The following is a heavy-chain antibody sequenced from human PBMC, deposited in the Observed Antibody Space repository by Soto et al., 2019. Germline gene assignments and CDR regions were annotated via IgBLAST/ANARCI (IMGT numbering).Heavy chain of an antibody. Sequence: QVHLTQSGAEVKKPGASVRVSCKVSGYTLSEFSTHWVRQAPVKGLEWMGGFDPEDGKRTSAQKFQGRLTLTEDTSAETAYMELRSLRLEDTAVYYCVRVRRQGGTCYNSYCMDVWGQGTRVTVSS. CDR3: VRVRRQGGTCYNSYCMDV. D-gene: IGHD1-1*01. CDR1: GYTLSEFS. CDR2: FDPEDGKR. V-gene: IGHV1-24*01. J-gene: IGHJ6*02.